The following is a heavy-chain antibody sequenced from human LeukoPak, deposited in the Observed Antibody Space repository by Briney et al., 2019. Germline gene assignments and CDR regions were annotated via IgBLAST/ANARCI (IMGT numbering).Heavy chain of an antibody. CDR2: IKPDGSDK. CDR3: ASLPTVTTSGYMDV. CDR1: GFTLANYW. J-gene: IGHJ6*03. V-gene: IGHV3-7*01. Sequence: GGSLRLSCAASGFTLANYWMTWVRQLPGMGLEWVATIKPDGSDKFYVDSVKGRFTISRDNAKNSLYLQMNSLRAEDTAVYYCASLPTVTTSGYMDVWGKGTTVTVSS. D-gene: IGHD4-17*01.